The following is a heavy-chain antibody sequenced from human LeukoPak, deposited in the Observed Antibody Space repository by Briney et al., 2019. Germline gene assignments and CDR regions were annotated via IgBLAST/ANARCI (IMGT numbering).Heavy chain of an antibody. CDR2: IIPIFGTA. CDR1: GGTFSSYA. CDR3: AISGIAVAGNNWFDP. D-gene: IGHD6-19*01. J-gene: IGHJ5*02. Sequence: SVKVSCKASGGTFSSYAISWVRQAPGQGLEWMGGIIPIFGTANYAQKFQGRVTITTDESTSTAYMELSSLRSEDTAVYYCAISGIAVAGNNWFDPWGQGTLVTVSS. V-gene: IGHV1-69*05.